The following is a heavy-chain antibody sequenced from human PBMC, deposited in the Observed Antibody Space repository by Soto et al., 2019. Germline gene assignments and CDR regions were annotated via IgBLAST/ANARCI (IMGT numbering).Heavy chain of an antibody. CDR3: ARDLKGYNVAWLFGDAFDI. V-gene: IGHV1-46*01. CDR1: GYTFTSQY. J-gene: IGHJ3*02. D-gene: IGHD2-21*01. Sequence: ASVKVSSKASGYTFTSQYMTWVRQAPGQGLEWMGIINPSGGSTSYAQKFQGRVTMTRDTSTSTVYMELSSLRSEDTAVYYCARDLKGYNVAWLFGDAFDIWGQGTMVTVSS. CDR2: INPSGGST.